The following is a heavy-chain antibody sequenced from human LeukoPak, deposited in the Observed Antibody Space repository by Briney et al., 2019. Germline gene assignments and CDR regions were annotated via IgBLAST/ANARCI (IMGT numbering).Heavy chain of an antibody. CDR3: ATDSELWSLDQ. J-gene: IGHJ5*02. V-gene: IGHV3-30*02. CDR2: IRDDGSKK. Sequence: SCKASGYTFTSYGMHWVRQAPGKGLEWVAFIRDDGSKKFYADSVKGRFIISRDNSKNTLFLQMNSLRTEDTAVYYCATDSELWSLDQWGQGTLVTVSS. CDR1: GYTFTSYG. D-gene: IGHD1-7*01.